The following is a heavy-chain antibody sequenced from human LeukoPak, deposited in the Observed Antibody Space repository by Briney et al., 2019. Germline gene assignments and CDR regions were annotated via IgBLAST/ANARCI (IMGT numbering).Heavy chain of an antibody. D-gene: IGHD6-6*01. J-gene: IGHJ5*02. CDR3: ARGGSSSSAWFDP. Sequence: PGGSLRLSCAASGFTFITYWMSWVRQAPGRGLEWVANIKQDGSEKYYVDSVKGRFTISRDNAKNSLYLQMNSLRAEDTAVYYWARGGSSSSAWFDPWGQGTLVTVSS. CDR2: IKQDGSEK. V-gene: IGHV3-7*01. CDR1: GFTFITYW.